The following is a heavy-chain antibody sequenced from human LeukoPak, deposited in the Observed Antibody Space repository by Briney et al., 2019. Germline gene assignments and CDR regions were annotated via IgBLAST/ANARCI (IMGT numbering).Heavy chain of an antibody. V-gene: IGHV4-59*12. J-gene: IGHJ4*02. Sequence: SETLSLTCTVSGGSISSYYWSWIRQPPGKGLEWSGYIYYSGSTNYNPSLKSRVTISVDTSKKQFSLKLSSVTAADTAVYYCVTYYFDSSGPKKNYWGQGTLVTVSS. CDR3: VTYYFDSSGPKKNY. CDR2: IYYSGST. CDR1: GGSISSYY. D-gene: IGHD3-22*01.